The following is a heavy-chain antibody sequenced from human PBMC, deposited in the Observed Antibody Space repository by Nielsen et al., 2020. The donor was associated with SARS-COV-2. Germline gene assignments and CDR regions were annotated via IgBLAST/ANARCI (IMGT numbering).Heavy chain of an antibody. Sequence: SETLSLTCTVSGGSISSYYWSWIRQPPGKGLEWIGYIYYSGSTYYNPSLKSRVTISVDTSKNQFSLKLSSVTAADTAVYYCASTLRYFDWKGWGQGTLVTVSS. D-gene: IGHD3-9*01. CDR2: IYYSGST. CDR1: GGSISSYY. J-gene: IGHJ4*02. V-gene: IGHV4-59*04. CDR3: ASTLRYFDWKG.